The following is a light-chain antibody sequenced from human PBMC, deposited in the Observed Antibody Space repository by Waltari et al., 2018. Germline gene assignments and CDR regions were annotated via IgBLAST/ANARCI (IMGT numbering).Light chain of an antibody. V-gene: IGLV1-40*01. CDR3: QSYDTSLSVV. CDR2: GNN. Sequence: QSVLTQPPSVSGAPGQRVAISCTGSSSNIGAGYYVHWYQQLPRTAPKLLIYGNNNRPSGVPDRFFGSTYGTSASLAITGLQAEDEADYYCQSYDTSLSVVFGGGTKLTVL. CDR1: SSNIGAGYY. J-gene: IGLJ3*02.